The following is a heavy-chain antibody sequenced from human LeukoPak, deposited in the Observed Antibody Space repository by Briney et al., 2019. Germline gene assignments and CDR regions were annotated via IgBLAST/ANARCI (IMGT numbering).Heavy chain of an antibody. V-gene: IGHV4-39*07. D-gene: IGHD3-9*01. Sequence: SETLSLTCTVSGGSISSSSYYWGWIRQPPGKGLEWIGSIYYSGSTYYNPSLKSRVTISVDTSKNQFSLKLSSVTAADTAVYYCARQYVPELRYFDWLSKSNYYYYYMDVWGKGTTVTISS. CDR2: IYYSGST. J-gene: IGHJ6*03. CDR3: ARQYVPELRYFDWLSKSNYYYYYMDV. CDR1: GGSISSSSYY.